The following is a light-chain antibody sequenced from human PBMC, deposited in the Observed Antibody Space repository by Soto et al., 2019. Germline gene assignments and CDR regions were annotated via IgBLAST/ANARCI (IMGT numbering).Light chain of an antibody. CDR2: EAS. J-gene: IGKJ4*01. Sequence: DIQMTQSPSSLSASVGDRVTITCQASQDISNYLNWYQQKLGKAPKLLIYEASNLETGVPSRFSGSGSGTDFTFTIRSLQTEDIATYYCQQYDTLVTFGGGTKVEIK. V-gene: IGKV1-33*01. CDR1: QDISNY. CDR3: QQYDTLVT.